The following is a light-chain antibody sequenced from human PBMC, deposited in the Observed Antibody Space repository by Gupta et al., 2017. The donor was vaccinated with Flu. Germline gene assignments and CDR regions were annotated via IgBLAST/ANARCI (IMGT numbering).Light chain of an antibody. J-gene: IGLJ3*02. V-gene: IGLV4-60*03. CDR1: SGHSSYI. CDR3: ETWDSNTRV. Sequence: VKLTCTLSSGHSSYIIAWHQQQPGKAPRYLMKLEGSGSYNKGSGVPDRFSGSSSRADRYLTISILQSEDEADYYCETWDSNTRVFGGGTKLTVL. CDR2: LEGSGSY.